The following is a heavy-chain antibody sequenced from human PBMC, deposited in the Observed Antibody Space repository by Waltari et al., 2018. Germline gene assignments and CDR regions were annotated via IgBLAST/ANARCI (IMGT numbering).Heavy chain of an antibody. Sequence: QVQLQESGPGLVKPSQTLSLTCTVSGGSISSGDYYWSWIRQPPGKGLAWIGYIYYSGSTYYDPSLKSRVTISVDTSKNQFALKLSSVTAADTAVYDCARVVISYYYYYMDVWGKGTTVTISS. D-gene: IGHD3-22*01. CDR2: IYYSGST. CDR3: ARVVISYYYYYMDV. CDR1: GGSISSGDYY. J-gene: IGHJ6*03. V-gene: IGHV4-30-4*08.